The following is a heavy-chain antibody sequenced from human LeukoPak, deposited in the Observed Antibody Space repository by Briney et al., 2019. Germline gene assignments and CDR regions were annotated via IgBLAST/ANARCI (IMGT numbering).Heavy chain of an antibody. D-gene: IGHD2-8*01. J-gene: IGHJ4*02. CDR1: GASIRDHY. CDR2: ICTDGTT. V-gene: IGHV4-4*07. Sequence: SETLSLTCTVFGASIRDHYWSWIRQPVGKRPEWIGRICTDGTTHYNPSLESRVTISRDKSKNQFSVRLTSVTAADTAVYSCARDMNRNGFYHGFEYWSRGTLVTVSS. CDR3: ARDMNRNGFYHGFEY.